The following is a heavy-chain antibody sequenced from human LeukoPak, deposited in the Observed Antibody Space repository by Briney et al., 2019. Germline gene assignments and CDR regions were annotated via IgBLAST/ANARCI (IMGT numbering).Heavy chain of an antibody. J-gene: IGHJ5*02. CDR1: GGSFSGYY. D-gene: IGHD5-12*01. CDR2: INHSGST. CDR3: ARVKGIVATMRAAWFDP. V-gene: IGHV4-34*01. Sequence: MPSETLSLTCAVYGGSFSGYYWSWIRQPPGKGLEWIGEINHSGSTNYNPSLKSRVTISVDTSKNQFFLKLSSVTAADTAVYYCARVKGIVATMRAAWFDPWGQGTLVTVSS.